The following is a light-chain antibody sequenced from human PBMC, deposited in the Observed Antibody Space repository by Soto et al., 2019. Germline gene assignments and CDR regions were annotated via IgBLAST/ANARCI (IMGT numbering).Light chain of an antibody. CDR1: QSLVYIDGKTY. J-gene: IGKJ2*01. CDR2: KVS. Sequence: DVVMTQSPLSLPVTLGQPASISCRSSQSLVYIDGKTYLIWFQQSPGQSPGRLIYKVSNRDSGVPDRFSGSGSGTDFTLKISRVEAEDVGVYYCMQGTHWPPMYTFGQGTKLEIK. CDR3: MQGTHWPPMYT. V-gene: IGKV2-30*01.